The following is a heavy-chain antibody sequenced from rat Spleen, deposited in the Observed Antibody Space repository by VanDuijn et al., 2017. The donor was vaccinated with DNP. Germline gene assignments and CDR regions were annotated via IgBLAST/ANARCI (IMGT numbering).Heavy chain of an antibody. CDR1: GFSLTTYS. J-gene: IGHJ2*01. Sequence: QVQLKESGPGLVQPSQTLSLTCTVSGFSLTTYSVHWVRQPPGKGLEWMGRIRSGASTDCNSALKARLSISRDTSKSQVFLKMNSLQTEDTAIYFCTRGPTRGYFDYWGQGVMVTVSS. CDR3: TRGPTRGYFDY. CDR2: IRSGAST. V-gene: IGHV2-19*01. D-gene: IGHD2-1*01.